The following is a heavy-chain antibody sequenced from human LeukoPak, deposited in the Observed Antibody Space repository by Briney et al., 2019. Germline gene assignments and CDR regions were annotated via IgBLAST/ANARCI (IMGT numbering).Heavy chain of an antibody. CDR1: GFTFSSYG. CDR3: AKDQYYYGSGSQIDY. D-gene: IGHD3-10*01. Sequence: PGGSLRLSCAASGFTFSSYGMHWVRQAPGKGLEWVAVISYDGSNKYYADSVKGRFTISRDNSNNTLYLQMNSLRAEDTAVYYCAKDQYYYGSGSQIDYWGQGTLVTVSS. J-gene: IGHJ4*02. V-gene: IGHV3-30*18. CDR2: ISYDGSNK.